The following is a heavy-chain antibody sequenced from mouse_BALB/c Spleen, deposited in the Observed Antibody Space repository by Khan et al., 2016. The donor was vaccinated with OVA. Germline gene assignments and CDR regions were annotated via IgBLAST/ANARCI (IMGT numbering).Heavy chain of an antibody. CDR3: NALLRGKYCDY. D-gene: IGHD1-1*01. CDR1: GFNIKDYY. CDR2: IDPENGDT. Sequence: IQLVQSGAELVRSGASVKLSCTASGFNIKDYYMHWVKQRPEQGLEWIGWIDPENGDTEYAPKFQGKATMTADTSSNTAYLQLSSLTSEDTAVYYCNALLRGKYCDYWGQGTTLTVSS. V-gene: IGHV14-4*02. J-gene: IGHJ2*01.